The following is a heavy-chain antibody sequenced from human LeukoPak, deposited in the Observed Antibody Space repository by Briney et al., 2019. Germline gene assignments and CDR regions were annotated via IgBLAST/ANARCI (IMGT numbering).Heavy chain of an antibody. J-gene: IGHJ4*02. CDR2: MYPNSGNT. V-gene: IGHV1-8*03. D-gene: IGHD2-2*01. Sequence: GASVKVSCKASGYTFTSYDINWVRQATGQGLEWMGWMYPNSGNTGYAQKFQGRVTITRNTSISTAYMELSSLRSEDTAVYYCARGNPGYCSSTSCSDDYWGQGTLVTVSS. CDR3: ARGNPGYCSSTSCSDDY. CDR1: GYTFTSYD.